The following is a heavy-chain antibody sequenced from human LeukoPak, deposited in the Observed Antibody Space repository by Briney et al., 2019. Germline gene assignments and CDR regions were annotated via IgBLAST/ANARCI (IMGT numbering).Heavy chain of an antibody. Sequence: PGRSLRHSCAASGFTFSSYAMHWVRPAPGRGLEWVAVIWYDGSNTYYADSVKGRFTISRDNSKNTLNLQMNSLRAEDTAVYYCAREPRLGSSWSYFDYWGQGTLVTVSS. D-gene: IGHD6-13*01. CDR1: GFTFSSYA. J-gene: IGHJ4*02. V-gene: IGHV3-33*01. CDR3: AREPRLGSSWSYFDY. CDR2: IWYDGSNT.